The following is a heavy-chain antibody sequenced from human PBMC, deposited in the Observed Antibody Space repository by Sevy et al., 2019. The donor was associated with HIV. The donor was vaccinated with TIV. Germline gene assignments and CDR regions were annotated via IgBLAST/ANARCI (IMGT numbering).Heavy chain of an antibody. CDR1: GFTFSSYA. CDR2: ISYDGSNK. D-gene: IGHD1-26*01. CDR3: AREGAGTPYYFDY. V-gene: IGHV3-30-3*01. Sequence: GGSLRLSCAASGFTFSSYAMYWVRQAPGKGLEWVAVISYDGSNKYYADSVKGRFTISRDNSKNTLYLQMNSLRAEDTAVYYCAREGAGTPYYFDYWGQGTLVTVSS. J-gene: IGHJ4*02.